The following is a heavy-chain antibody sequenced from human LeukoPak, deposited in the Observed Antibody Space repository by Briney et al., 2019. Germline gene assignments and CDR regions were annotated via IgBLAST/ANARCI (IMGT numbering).Heavy chain of an antibody. D-gene: IGHD3-10*01. V-gene: IGHV4-34*01. CDR1: GGSFSGYY. CDR2: INHSGST. J-gene: IGHJ5*02. CDR3: ARSHRVGFSNWFDP. Sequence: SETLSLTCAVYGGSFSGYYWSWIRQPPGKGLEWIGEINHSGSTNYNPSLKSRVTISVDTSKNQFSLKLSSVTAADTAVYYCARSHRVGFSNWFDPWGQGTLVTVSS.